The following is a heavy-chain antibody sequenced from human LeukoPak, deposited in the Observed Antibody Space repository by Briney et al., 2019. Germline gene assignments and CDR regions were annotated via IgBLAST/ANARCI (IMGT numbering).Heavy chain of an antibody. V-gene: IGHV1-69*10. J-gene: IGHJ4*02. CDR1: GDSFISHT. CDR2: IIPIGIT. CDR3: AVGYCSSTSCYLSLSCDY. D-gene: IGHD2-2*01. Sequence: SVKVSCKASGDSFISHTFSWVRQAPGQGLEWMGGIIPIGITKYAEKLQGRVTITADESTSTAYMELSSLTSKDTAVYFCAVGYCSSTSCYLSLSCDYWGQGTLVTVSS.